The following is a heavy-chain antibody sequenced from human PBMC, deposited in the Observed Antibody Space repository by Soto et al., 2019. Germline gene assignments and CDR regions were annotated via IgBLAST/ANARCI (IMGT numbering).Heavy chain of an antibody. CDR1: GFTFSSYW. Sequence: GGSLRLSCAASGFTFSSYWMHWVRQAPGKGLVWVSRINSDGSSTSYADSVKGRFTISRDNSKNTLYLQMNSLRAEDTAVYYCARETYYDFWSGPYYGMDVWGQGTTVTVSS. V-gene: IGHV3-74*01. CDR3: ARETYYDFWSGPYYGMDV. CDR2: INSDGSST. D-gene: IGHD3-3*01. J-gene: IGHJ6*02.